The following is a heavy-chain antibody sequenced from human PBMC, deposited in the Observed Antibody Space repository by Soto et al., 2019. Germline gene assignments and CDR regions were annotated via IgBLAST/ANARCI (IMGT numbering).Heavy chain of an antibody. J-gene: IGHJ4*02. V-gene: IGHV4-30-4*01. D-gene: IGHD6-13*01. Sequence: PSETLSLTCTVSGGSISSGDYYWSWIRQPPGKGLEWIGYIYYSGSTYYNPSLKSRVTISVDTSKNQFSLKLSSVTAADTAVYYCAREEAAAGTVDHWGQGTLVTVSS. CDR2: IYYSGST. CDR3: AREEAAAGTVDH. CDR1: GGSISSGDYY.